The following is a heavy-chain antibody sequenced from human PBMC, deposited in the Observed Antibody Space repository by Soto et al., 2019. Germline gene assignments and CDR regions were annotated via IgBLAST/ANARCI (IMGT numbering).Heavy chain of an antibody. Sequence: PSETLSLTCTVSGGSTSSYYWIWIRQPAGKGLEWIGRIYTSGSTNYNPSLKSRVTMSVDTSKNQFSLKLSSVTAADTAVYYCARDDFWSGYFDYWGQGTLVTVSS. D-gene: IGHD3-3*01. V-gene: IGHV4-4*07. CDR3: ARDDFWSGYFDY. CDR1: GGSTSSYY. J-gene: IGHJ4*02. CDR2: IYTSGST.